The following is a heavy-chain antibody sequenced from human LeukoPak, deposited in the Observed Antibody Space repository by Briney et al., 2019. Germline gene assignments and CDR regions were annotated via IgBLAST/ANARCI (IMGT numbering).Heavy chain of an antibody. Sequence: SETLSLTCTVSFGSINSHIYYWAWIRQPPGKGLEWIGSIYYSGSTYYNPSLKSRVTISVDTSKNQFSPKLSSVTAADTAVYYCARLCRQVGAKSRGGDYWGQGTLVTVSS. CDR3: ARLCRQVGAKSRGGDY. CDR1: FGSINSHIYY. D-gene: IGHD1-26*01. CDR2: IYYSGST. J-gene: IGHJ4*02. V-gene: IGHV4-39*01.